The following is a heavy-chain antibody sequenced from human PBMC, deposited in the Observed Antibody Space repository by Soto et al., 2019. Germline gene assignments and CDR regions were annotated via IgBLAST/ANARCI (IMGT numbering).Heavy chain of an antibody. Sequence: VQLVQSGAEVKTPGSSVKVSCKASGGTFNSFSIDWVRQAPGQGLEWMGGIIPMSGRPNYAQRFQGRVTFSADKSTNTVYMEVNNLTYEDTAVYYCTRRGRQSANWFDPWGQGTLVTVSS. V-gene: IGHV1-69*06. CDR2: IIPMSGRP. J-gene: IGHJ5*02. CDR3: TRRGRQSANWFDP. CDR1: GGTFNSFS.